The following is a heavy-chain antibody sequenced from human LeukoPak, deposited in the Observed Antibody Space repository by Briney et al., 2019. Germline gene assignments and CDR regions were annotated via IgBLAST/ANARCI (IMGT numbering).Heavy chain of an antibody. Sequence: GGSLRLSCAASGFTFSSYWMHWVRQAPGKGLEWVSGISWNSGSIGYADSVKGRFTISRDNAKNSLYLQMNSLRAEDTALYYCAKATLYGDYGFDYWGQGTLVTVSS. D-gene: IGHD4-17*01. CDR3: AKATLYGDYGFDY. CDR1: GFTFSSYW. CDR2: ISWNSGSI. J-gene: IGHJ4*02. V-gene: IGHV3-9*01.